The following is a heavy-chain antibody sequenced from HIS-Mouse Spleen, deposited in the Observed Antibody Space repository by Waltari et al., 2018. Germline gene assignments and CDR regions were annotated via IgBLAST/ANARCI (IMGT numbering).Heavy chain of an antibody. CDR3: ARWRYNNAFDI. CDR2: INHSGST. CDR1: AGSFSGYY. D-gene: IGHD1-20*01. V-gene: IGHV4-34*01. Sequence: QVQLQQWGAGLLKPSETLSLNCAVYAGSFSGYYWSWIRQPPGKGLEWIGEINHSGSTNYNPSLKSRVTISVDTSKNQFSLKLSSVTAADTAVYYCARWRYNNAFDIWGQGTMVTVSS. J-gene: IGHJ3*02.